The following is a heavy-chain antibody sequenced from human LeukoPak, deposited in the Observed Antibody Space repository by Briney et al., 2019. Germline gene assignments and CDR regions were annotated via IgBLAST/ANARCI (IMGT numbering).Heavy chain of an antibody. J-gene: IGHJ6*02. CDR1: GYTFTSYG. Sequence: ASVKVSCKASGYTFTSYGISWVRQAPGQGLEWMGWISAYNGNTNYAQKLQGRVTMTTDTSTSTAYMELRSLRSDDTAVYYCARAHSSSAHYYYGMDVWGQGTTVTVSS. V-gene: IGHV1-18*01. CDR3: ARAHSSSAHYYYGMDV. CDR2: ISAYNGNT. D-gene: IGHD6-6*01.